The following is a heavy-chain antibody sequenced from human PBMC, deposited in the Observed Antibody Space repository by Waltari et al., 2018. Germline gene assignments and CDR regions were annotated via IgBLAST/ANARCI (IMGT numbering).Heavy chain of an antibody. Sequence: QVQLVQSGAEVKKPGSSVKVSCKASGGTFSRYAISWVRPAPGQRLEWMGRIIPILGTANYEQKCQGRVTITADKSTSTAYMELSSLRSEDTAVYYCARSTFGYCSGGSCYSDAFDIWGQGTMVTVSS. D-gene: IGHD2-15*01. CDR3: ARSTFGYCSGGSCYSDAFDI. J-gene: IGHJ3*02. CDR1: GGTFSRYA. V-gene: IGHV1-69*08. CDR2: IIPILGTA.